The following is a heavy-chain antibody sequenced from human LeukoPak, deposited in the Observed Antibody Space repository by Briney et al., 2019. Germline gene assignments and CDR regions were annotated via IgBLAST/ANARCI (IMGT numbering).Heavy chain of an antibody. J-gene: IGHJ4*02. CDR1: GYSISSSYY. D-gene: IGHD3-10*01. V-gene: IGHV4-38-2*01. CDR3: ARTYGSGRTSPHY. Sequence: NPSEPLSLTCALPGYSISSSYYWGSPRPPPGTRLEWIGSIYRSGSTYHNQSLKSRVTISVGTSKTRFSLKLSSVTAADTAVYYCARTYGSGRTSPHYWGQGTLVTVSS. CDR2: IYRSGST.